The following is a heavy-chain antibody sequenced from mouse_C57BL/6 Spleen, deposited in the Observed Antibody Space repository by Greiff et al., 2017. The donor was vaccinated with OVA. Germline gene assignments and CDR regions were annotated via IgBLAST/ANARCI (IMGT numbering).Heavy chain of an antibody. CDR3: ARKGIYYGNYGSYFDY. CDR2: INPGSGGT. J-gene: IGHJ2*01. V-gene: IGHV1-54*01. Sequence: QVQLQQSGAELVRPGTSVKVSCKASGYAFTNYLIEWVKQRPGQGLEWIGVINPGSGGTNYNEKFKGKATLTADKSSSTAYMQLSSLTSEDSAVYFCARKGIYYGNYGSYFDYWGQGTTLTVSS. CDR1: GYAFTNYL. D-gene: IGHD2-1*01.